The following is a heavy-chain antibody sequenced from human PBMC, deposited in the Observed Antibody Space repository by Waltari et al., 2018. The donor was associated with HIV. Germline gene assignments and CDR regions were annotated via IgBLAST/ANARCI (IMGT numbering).Heavy chain of an antibody. CDR3: AREGGKSVYGEFGY. Sequence: QVQLVQSGAEVKKPGASVKVSCKASGYTFTDHHIHWIRQAPGQGFEWMGWITPNSGGTNDAPRLHGRVTLTRDTSISTAYMELTRLTSDDTAVYYCAREGGKSVYGEFGYWGQGTLVTVSS. J-gene: IGHJ4*02. CDR2: ITPNSGGT. D-gene: IGHD4-17*01. CDR1: GYTFTDHH. V-gene: IGHV1-2*02.